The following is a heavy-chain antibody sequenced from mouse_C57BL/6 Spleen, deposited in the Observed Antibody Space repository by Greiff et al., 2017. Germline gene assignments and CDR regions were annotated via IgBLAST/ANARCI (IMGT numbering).Heavy chain of an antibody. J-gene: IGHJ4*01. CDR1: GYSFTGYF. CDR2: INPYNGDT. D-gene: IGHD1-2*01. V-gene: IGHV1-20*01. CDR3: ARSATPNYYAMDY. Sequence: EVHLQQSGPELVKPGDSVKISCKASGYSFTGYFMNWVMQSHGKSLEWIGRINPYNGDTFYNQKFKGKATLTVDKSSSTAHMELRSLTSEDSAVYYCARSATPNYYAMDYWGQGTSVTVSS.